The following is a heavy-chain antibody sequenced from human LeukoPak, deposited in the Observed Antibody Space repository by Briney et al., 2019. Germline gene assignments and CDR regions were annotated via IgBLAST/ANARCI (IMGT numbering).Heavy chain of an antibody. CDR1: GYTFTNYY. V-gene: IGHV1-46*01. CDR3: ARDESISILWW. J-gene: IGHJ1*01. Sequence: ASVKVSCTASGYTFTNYYMHWVRQAPGQGLEWMGIINPSGGSTNYAQKFQGRVTMTRDTSTSTVYMELSSLRSEDTAVYYCARDESISILWWWGQGTRITVSS. D-gene: IGHD2-21*01. CDR2: INPSGGST.